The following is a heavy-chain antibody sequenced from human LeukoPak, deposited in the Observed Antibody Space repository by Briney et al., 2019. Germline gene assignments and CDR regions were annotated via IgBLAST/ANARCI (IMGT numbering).Heavy chain of an antibody. J-gene: IGHJ4*02. V-gene: IGHV3-30-3*01. D-gene: IGHD6-13*01. CDR1: GLTFSSYA. CDR3: ARVRGGYSSRGFGY. Sequence: GSLRLSCAASGLTFSSYALHWVRQAPGKGLEWVALISYDASNKYYADSVKGRFTISRDNSKNTLHLQMNSLRADDTAVYYCARVRGGYSSRGFGYWGQGTLVTVSS. CDR2: ISYDASNK.